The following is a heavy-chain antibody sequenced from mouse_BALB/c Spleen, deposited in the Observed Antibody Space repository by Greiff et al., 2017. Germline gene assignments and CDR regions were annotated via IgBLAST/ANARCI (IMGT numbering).Heavy chain of an antibody. CDR2: ISYSGST. CDR3: ARGYPDWYFDV. D-gene: IGHD1-2*01. V-gene: IGHV3-2*02. Sequence: EVQGVESGPGLVKPSQSLSLTCTVTGYSITSDYAWNWIRQFPGNKLEWMGYISYSGSTSYNPSLKSRISITRDTTKNQFFLQLNSVTTEDTATYYCARGYPDWYFDVWGAGTTVTVSS. J-gene: IGHJ1*01. CDR1: GYSITSDYA.